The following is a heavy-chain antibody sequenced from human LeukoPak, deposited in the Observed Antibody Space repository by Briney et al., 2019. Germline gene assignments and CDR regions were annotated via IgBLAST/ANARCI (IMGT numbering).Heavy chain of an antibody. CDR2: IYTGGTT. J-gene: IGHJ4*02. CDR3: ARGTLRSGYDS. CDR1: GLTVSRTY. D-gene: IGHD5-12*01. Sequence: GGSLRLSCAASGLTVSRTYLIWVRQAPGKGLEWVSSIYTGGTTYYADSVKGRFTISRYNSKNTLHLQLTSLRADDTALYFCARGTLRSGYDSWGQGTLVTVSS. V-gene: IGHV3-66*01.